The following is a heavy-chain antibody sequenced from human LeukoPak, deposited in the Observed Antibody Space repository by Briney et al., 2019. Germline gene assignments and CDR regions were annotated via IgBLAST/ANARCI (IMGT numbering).Heavy chain of an antibody. J-gene: IGHJ6*04. CDR1: EFSVGSNY. CDR2: ISSSGSTI. V-gene: IGHV3-48*03. Sequence: SGGSLRLSCAASEFSVGSNYMTWVRQAPGKGLEWVSYISSSGSTIYYADSVKGRFTISRDNAKSLLYLQMNSLRAEDTAVYYCAELGITMIGGVWGKGTTVTISS. D-gene: IGHD3-10*02. CDR3: AELGITMIGGV.